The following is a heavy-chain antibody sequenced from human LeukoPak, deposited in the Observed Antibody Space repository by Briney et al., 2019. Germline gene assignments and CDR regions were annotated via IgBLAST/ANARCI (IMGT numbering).Heavy chain of an antibody. D-gene: IGHD3-22*01. V-gene: IGHV1-69*04. Sequence: SVKVPCKASGYTFTSYGISWVRQAPGQGLEWMGRIIPILGIANYAQKFQGRVTITADKSTSTAYMELSSLRSEDTAVYYCARLLPYDSSGYSNYWGQGTLVTVSS. CDR2: IIPILGIA. CDR3: ARLLPYDSSGYSNY. J-gene: IGHJ4*02. CDR1: GYTFTSYG.